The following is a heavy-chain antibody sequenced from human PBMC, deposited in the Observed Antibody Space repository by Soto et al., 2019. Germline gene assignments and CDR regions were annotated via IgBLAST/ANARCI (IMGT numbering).Heavy chain of an antibody. CDR3: AREYGGNCWYFDL. CDR2: ISGSGGST. D-gene: IGHD4-17*01. Sequence: EVQLLESGGGLVQPGGSLRLSCAASGFTFSTYAMSWVRQAPGKGLEWVSTISGSGGSTYYADSVKGRFTISRDNSKNTLYLQMNSLRAEDTAVYYCAREYGGNCWYFDLWGRGPLVTVAS. V-gene: IGHV3-23*01. CDR1: GFTFSTYA. J-gene: IGHJ2*01.